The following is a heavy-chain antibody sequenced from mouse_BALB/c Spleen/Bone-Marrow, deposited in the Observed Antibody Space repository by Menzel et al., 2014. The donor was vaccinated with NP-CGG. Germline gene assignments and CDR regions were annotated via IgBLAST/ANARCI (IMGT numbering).Heavy chain of an antibody. CDR1: GFSLTTYG. CDR2: IWSGENT. J-gene: IGHJ3*01. Sequence: VQLQQSGPGLVAPSQSLSITCTVSGFSLTTYGVHWVRQPPGKGLEWLGVIWSGENTNFNSALMSRLSISKGNSKSQVYLKVNSLQTDDTAMYYWARFYFDYDGAWFAYWGQGTLVTVSA. CDR3: ARFYFDYDGAWFAY. V-gene: IGHV2-9*02. D-gene: IGHD2-4*01.